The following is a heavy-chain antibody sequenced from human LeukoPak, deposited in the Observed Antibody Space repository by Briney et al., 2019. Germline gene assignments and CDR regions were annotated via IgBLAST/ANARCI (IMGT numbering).Heavy chain of an antibody. CDR1: GYTFTGYY. Sequence: ASVKVSCKASGYTFTGYYMHWVRQAPGQGLEWMGRINPNSGGTNYAQKFQGRVTMTRDTSISTAYTELSRLRSDDTAVYYCAREVRLVGATLFGYWGQGTLVTVSS. J-gene: IGHJ4*02. V-gene: IGHV1-2*06. CDR2: INPNSGGT. D-gene: IGHD1-26*01. CDR3: AREVRLVGATLFGY.